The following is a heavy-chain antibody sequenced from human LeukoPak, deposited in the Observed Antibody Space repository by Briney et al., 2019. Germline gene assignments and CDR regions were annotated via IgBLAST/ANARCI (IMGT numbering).Heavy chain of an antibody. CDR2: IYTSGGT. CDR3: ARPMSSGWYIWFDP. J-gene: IGHJ5*02. D-gene: IGHD6-19*01. V-gene: IGHV4-4*07. Sequence: SETLSLTCTVSGGSISSYYWSWIRQPAGKGLEWIGRIYTSGGTNYNPSLKSRVTMSVDTSKNQFSLKLSSVTAADTAVYYCARPMSSGWYIWFDPWGQGTLVTVSS. CDR1: GGSISSYY.